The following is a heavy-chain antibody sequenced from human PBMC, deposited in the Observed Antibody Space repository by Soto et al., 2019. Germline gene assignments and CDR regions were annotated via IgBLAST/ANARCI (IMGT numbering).Heavy chain of an antibody. J-gene: IGHJ4*02. CDR2: INAGNGNT. Sequence: QFQLVQSGAEEKKPGASVKVSGKASGCTFTSYAIHWVRQAPGQRLEWMGWINAGNGNTKYSQKFQGRVTITRDTSASTAYMELSSLKSEDTAVYYCARGDWWLFDYWGQGTLVTVSS. D-gene: IGHD2-8*02. CDR3: ARGDWWLFDY. CDR1: GCTFTSYA. V-gene: IGHV1-3*05.